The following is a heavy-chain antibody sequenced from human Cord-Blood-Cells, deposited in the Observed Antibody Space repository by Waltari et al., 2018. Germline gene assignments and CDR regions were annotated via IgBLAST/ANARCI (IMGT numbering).Heavy chain of an antibody. CDR1: GGTFSSYA. V-gene: IGHV1-69*01. CDR3: ARAVSTLAAALYAFDI. D-gene: IGHD6-13*01. J-gene: IGHJ3*02. CDR2: NIPIVGTA. Sequence: QVQLVQSGAEVKKPGSSVKVSCKASGGTFSSYAISWLRQAPGQGLEWMGGNIPIVGTANYAQEFQGRVTITADGSTSTAYMELSSLRSEDTAVYYCARAVSTLAAALYAFDIWGQGTMVTVSS.